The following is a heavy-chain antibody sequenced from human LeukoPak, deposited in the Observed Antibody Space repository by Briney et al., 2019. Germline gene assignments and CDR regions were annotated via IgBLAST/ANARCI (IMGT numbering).Heavy chain of an antibody. D-gene: IGHD3-10*01. J-gene: IGHJ3*02. CDR1: GYTFTSYG. V-gene: IGHV1-18*01. CDR2: IGAYNGNT. CDR3: ARDSVRHYGSGSYYSPQAFDI. Sequence: ASVKVSCKASGYTFTSYGISWVRQAPGQGLEWMGWIGAYNGNTNYAQKLQGRVTMTTDTSTSTAYMELRSLRSDDTAVYYCARDSVRHYGSGSYYSPQAFDIWGQGTMVTVSS.